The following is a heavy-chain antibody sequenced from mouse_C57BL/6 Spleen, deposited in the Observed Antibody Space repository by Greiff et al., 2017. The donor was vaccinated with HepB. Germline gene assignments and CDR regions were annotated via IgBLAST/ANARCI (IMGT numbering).Heavy chain of an antibody. J-gene: IGHJ2*01. CDR2: IHPNSGST. CDR1: GYTFTSYW. CDR3: ARSGTAQAFDY. D-gene: IGHD3-2*02. Sequence: QVHVKQPGAELVKPGASVKLSCKASGYTFTSYWMHWVKQRPGQGLEWIGMIHPNSGSTNYNEKFKSKATLTVDKSSSTAYMQLSSLTSEDSAVYYCARSGTAQAFDYWGQGTTLTVSS. V-gene: IGHV1-64*01.